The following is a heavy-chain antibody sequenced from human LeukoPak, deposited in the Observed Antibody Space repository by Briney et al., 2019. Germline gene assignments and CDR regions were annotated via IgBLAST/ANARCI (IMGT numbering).Heavy chain of an antibody. J-gene: IGHJ4*03. V-gene: IGHV7-4-1*02. Sequence: ASVKVSCKGSGYKFISYAMNWVRQAPGQGPEWMGWINTDTGNPTYARGFTGQYVFSVDTSVTTAYLQINSLRTEDTAVYYCARGGYYGGSGTYGFFDYWGQGSLVTVSS. CDR3: ARGGYYGGSGTYGFFDY. CDR1: GYKFISYA. CDR2: INTDTGNP. D-gene: IGHD3-10*01.